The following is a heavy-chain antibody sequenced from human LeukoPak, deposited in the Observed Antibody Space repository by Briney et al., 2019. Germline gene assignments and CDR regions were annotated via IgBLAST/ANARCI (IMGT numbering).Heavy chain of an antibody. V-gene: IGHV3-48*02. CDR1: GFTLSTKS. CDR3: ASRDYFVY. Sequence: GSPRLSRAVSGFTLSTKSMNSVPQAPGKRLEWVSYITADSGTPYYADSVNGRFTISRDNAKNSLFLQMNSLRDEHTAVYYCASRDYFVYWGEGTLVTVSS. J-gene: IGHJ4*02. CDR2: ITADSGTP.